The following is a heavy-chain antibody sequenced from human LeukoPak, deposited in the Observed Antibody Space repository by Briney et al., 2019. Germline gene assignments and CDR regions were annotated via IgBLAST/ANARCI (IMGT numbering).Heavy chain of an antibody. D-gene: IGHD3-22*01. Sequence: SETLSLTCTVSGGSISSYYWSWIRQPPGKGLEWIGYIYYSGSTNYNPSLKSRVTISVDTSKNQFSLKLSSVTAADTAVYYCASYYYDSSGYPKSGAFDIWGQGTVVTVSS. CDR2: IYYSGST. CDR1: GGSISSYY. J-gene: IGHJ3*02. V-gene: IGHV4-59*01. CDR3: ASYYYDSSGYPKSGAFDI.